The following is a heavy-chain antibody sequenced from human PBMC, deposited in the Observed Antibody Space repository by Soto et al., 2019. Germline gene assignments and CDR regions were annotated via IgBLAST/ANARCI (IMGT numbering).Heavy chain of an antibody. Sequence: EVQLLESGGGLVQPGGSLRLSCAASVFTFSSYAMSWVRQAPGKGLEWVSAISGSGGSTYYADSVKGRFTISRDNSKNTLYLQMNSLRAEDTAVYYCAKDLPYYDFWSGYHDAFDIWGQGTMVTVSS. CDR2: ISGSGGST. D-gene: IGHD3-3*01. J-gene: IGHJ3*02. CDR3: AKDLPYYDFWSGYHDAFDI. V-gene: IGHV3-23*01. CDR1: VFTFSSYA.